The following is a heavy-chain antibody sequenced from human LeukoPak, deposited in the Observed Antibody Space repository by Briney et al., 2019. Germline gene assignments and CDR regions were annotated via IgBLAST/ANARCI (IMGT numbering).Heavy chain of an antibody. D-gene: IGHD4-23*01. J-gene: IGHJ4*02. V-gene: IGHV3-21*05. CDR2: ISSGSTYT. CDR3: ARGDYGGDYFDS. Sequence: GGSLRLSCAASGFTFSSYSMNWVRQAPGKGLEWVSYISSGSTYTNYADSVEGRFTISRDNAKNSLYLQMNSLRAEDTAVYYCARGDYGGDYFDSWGQGTLVTVSS. CDR1: GFTFSSYS.